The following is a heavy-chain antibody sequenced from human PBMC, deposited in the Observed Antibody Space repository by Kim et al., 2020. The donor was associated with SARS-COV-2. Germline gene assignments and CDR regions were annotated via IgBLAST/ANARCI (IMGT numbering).Heavy chain of an antibody. CDR1: GGTFSNYA. CDR2: IIPIFDTT. D-gene: IGHD2-15*01. J-gene: IGHJ5*02. CDR3: AKDVGESVGSNWFDP. Sequence: SVKVSCKASGGTFSNYAIIWLRQARGQGLEWMGGIIPIFDTTYYAQKFQGRVTITADESTSTAYMELSSLTSEDTAIYYCAKDVGESVGSNWFDPWGQGTLVTVSS. V-gene: IGHV1-69*13.